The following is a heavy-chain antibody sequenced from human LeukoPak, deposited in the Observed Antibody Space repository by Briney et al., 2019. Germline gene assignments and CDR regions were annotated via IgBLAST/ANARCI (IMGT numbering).Heavy chain of an antibody. Sequence: GASVKVSCKASGYIFTSYGITWVRQAPGQGLEWMGWISAYNGKKDYAQKLQGRVTMTTDTSTSTAYMELRSLRSDDTAVYYCARRKYSIVGVTPEDYRGQGTLVTVSS. CDR1: GYIFTSYG. D-gene: IGHD1-26*01. J-gene: IGHJ4*02. V-gene: IGHV1-18*01. CDR2: ISAYNGKK. CDR3: ARRKYSIVGVTPEDY.